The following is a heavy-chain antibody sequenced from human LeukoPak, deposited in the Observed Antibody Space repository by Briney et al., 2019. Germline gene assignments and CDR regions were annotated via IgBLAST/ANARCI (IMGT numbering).Heavy chain of an antibody. CDR1: VFTFSSYG. Sequence: GRSLRLSCAASVFTFSSYGMHWVRQAPGKGLEWVAVIWYDGSNKYYADSVKGRFTLSRDNSKNTLSLQMNSLRAEDTAVYYCARDPSYYYDSSGYPDYWGQGTLVTVSS. CDR3: ARDPSYYYDSSGYPDY. D-gene: IGHD3-22*01. CDR2: IWYDGSNK. V-gene: IGHV3-33*01. J-gene: IGHJ4*02.